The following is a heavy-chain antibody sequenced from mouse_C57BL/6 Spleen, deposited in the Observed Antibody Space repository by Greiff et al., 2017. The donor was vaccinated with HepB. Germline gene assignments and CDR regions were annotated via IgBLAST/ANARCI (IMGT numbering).Heavy chain of an antibody. CDR2: INPSTGGT. D-gene: IGHD1-1*01. V-gene: IGHV1-42*01. Sequence: EVQLQQSGPELVKPGASVKISCKASGYSFTGYYMNWVKQSPEKSLEWIGEINPSTGGTTYNQKFKAKATLTVDKSSSTAYMQLKSLTSEDSAVYDCARRKVITTVVEDYFDYWGQGTTLTVSS. CDR1: GYSFTGYY. J-gene: IGHJ2*01. CDR3: ARRKVITTVVEDYFDY.